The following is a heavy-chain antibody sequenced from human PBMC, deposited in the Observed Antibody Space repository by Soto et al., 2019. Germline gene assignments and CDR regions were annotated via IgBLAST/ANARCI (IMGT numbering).Heavy chain of an antibody. Sequence: SETLSLTCSVSGGSISYNSYYWGWIRQPPGKGLELFGGIFYTGTTYYSPSLKDRVTISVDTSKNSFSLNLTSVTAADTAVYFCARLVVVAPVGNXWGQGTLVTVSX. D-gene: IGHD2-15*01. CDR3: ARLVVVAPVGNX. V-gene: IGHV4-39*02. CDR1: GGSISYNSYY. J-gene: IGHJ4*02. CDR2: IFYTGTT.